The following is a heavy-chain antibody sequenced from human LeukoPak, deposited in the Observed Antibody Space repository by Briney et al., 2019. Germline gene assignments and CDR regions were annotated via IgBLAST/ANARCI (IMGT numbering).Heavy chain of an antibody. CDR3: ARVPYRPDWCSDL. CDR1: GYTFTSYD. J-gene: IGHJ2*01. V-gene: IGHV1-8*01. D-gene: IGHD1-26*01. Sequence: ASVKVSCKASGYTFTSYDINWVRQATGQGLEWMGWMNPNSGNTGYAQKFQGRVTMTRNTSVSTAYMELSSLRSEDTAVYCCARVPYRPDWCSDLWGRGTLVSVSS. CDR2: MNPNSGNT.